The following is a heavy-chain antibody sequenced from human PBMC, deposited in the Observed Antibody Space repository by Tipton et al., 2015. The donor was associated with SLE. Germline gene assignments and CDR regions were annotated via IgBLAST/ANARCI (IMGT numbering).Heavy chain of an antibody. J-gene: IGHJ4*02. CDR1: GYTFTSYA. V-gene: IGHV1-18*01. CDR3: ASVLTLGTSLLTVDY. D-gene: IGHD7-27*01. Sequence: QLVQSGAEVKKPGASVKVSCKASGYTFTSYAISWVRQAPGQGLEWMGWISAYNGNTNYAQKLQGRVTMTTDTSTSTAYMELRSLRSDDTAVYYCASVLTLGTSLLTVDYWGQGTLVTVSS. CDR2: ISAYNGNT.